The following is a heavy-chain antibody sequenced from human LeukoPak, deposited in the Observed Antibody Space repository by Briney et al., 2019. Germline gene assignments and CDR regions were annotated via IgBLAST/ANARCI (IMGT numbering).Heavy chain of an antibody. J-gene: IGHJ6*02. Sequence: GASVNVSCKASGYTFTGYYMHWVRQAPGQGVEGMGGINPNSGGTNYAQKFQGRVTMTRDTSISKAYMELSRLRSDDTAVYYCAREAGDYYYGMDVWGQGPTVTVSS. CDR3: AREAGDYYYGMDV. CDR2: INPNSGGT. V-gene: IGHV1-2*02. CDR1: GYTFTGYY. D-gene: IGHD6-25*01.